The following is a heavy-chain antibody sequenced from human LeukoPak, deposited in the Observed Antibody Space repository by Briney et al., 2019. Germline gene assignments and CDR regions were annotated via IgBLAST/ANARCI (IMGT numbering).Heavy chain of an antibody. CDR2: VIPIFGTA. CDR1: GGTFRSYA. D-gene: IGHD3-9*01. Sequence: SVKVSCQGSGGTFRSYAISWVRQAPGQRLWWMGGVIPIFGTANYAQKFQGRVTITADESTSTAYMELSSLRSEDTAVYYCAREDDILTGYQFDYWGQGTLVTVSS. J-gene: IGHJ4*02. CDR3: AREDDILTGYQFDY. V-gene: IGHV1-69*13.